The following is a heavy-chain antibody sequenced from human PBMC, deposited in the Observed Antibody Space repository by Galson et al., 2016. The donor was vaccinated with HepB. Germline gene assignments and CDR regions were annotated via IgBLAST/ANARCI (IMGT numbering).Heavy chain of an antibody. CDR3: AKDSHCTGSACYWPFEY. Sequence: SLRLSCAASGFAFSSYAMTWVRQPPGKGLEWVSTISGGGETSFYADSVKGRFTVTRDNSKNTVSLQMESLRADDTAVYFCAKDSHCTGSACYWPFEYWGQGTRVTVSS. J-gene: IGHJ4*02. D-gene: IGHD2-8*02. V-gene: IGHV3-23*01. CDR1: GFAFSSYA. CDR2: ISGGGETS.